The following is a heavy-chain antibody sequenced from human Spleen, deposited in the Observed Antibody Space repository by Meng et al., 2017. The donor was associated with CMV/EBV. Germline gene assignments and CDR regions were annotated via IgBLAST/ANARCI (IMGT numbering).Heavy chain of an antibody. CDR1: GGSFSGSY. Sequence: SETLSLTCAVYGGSFSGSYWSWIRQPPGKGLEWIGSIYYSGSTYYNPSLKSRVTISVDTSKNQFSLKLSSVTAADTAVYYCARVPTVGATTSFDYWGQGTLVTVSS. CDR3: ARVPTVGATTSFDY. CDR2: IYYSGST. D-gene: IGHD1-26*01. J-gene: IGHJ4*02. V-gene: IGHV4-34*01.